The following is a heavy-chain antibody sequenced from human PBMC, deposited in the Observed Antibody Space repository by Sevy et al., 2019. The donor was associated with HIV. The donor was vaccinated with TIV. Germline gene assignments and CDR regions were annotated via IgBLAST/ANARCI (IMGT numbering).Heavy chain of an antibody. Sequence: GGSLRLSCAASGFTFSKYSMSWVRQPPGKGLEWVSTLSFGCGEINYADSVKGRFTISRDNSKSSVYLQMNNLRPEDTAVYFGARGGCTNPHDYGGQGTLVPVSS. J-gene: IGHJ4*02. CDR2: LSFGCGEI. D-gene: IGHD2-8*01. CDR3: ARGGCTNPHDY. CDR1: GFTFSKYS. V-gene: IGHV3-23*01.